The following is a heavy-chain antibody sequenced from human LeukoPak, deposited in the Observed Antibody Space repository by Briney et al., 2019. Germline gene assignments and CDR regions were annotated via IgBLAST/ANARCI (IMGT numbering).Heavy chain of an antibody. Sequence: PSETLSLTCAVYGGSFSGYYWSWIRQPPGKGLEWIGEINRSGSTNYNPSLKSRVTISVDTSKNQFSLKLSSVTAADTAVYYCARATYYDFWSGLFDYWGQGTLVTVSS. CDR3: ARATYYDFWSGLFDY. CDR2: INRSGST. CDR1: GGSFSGYY. J-gene: IGHJ4*02. D-gene: IGHD3-3*01. V-gene: IGHV4-34*01.